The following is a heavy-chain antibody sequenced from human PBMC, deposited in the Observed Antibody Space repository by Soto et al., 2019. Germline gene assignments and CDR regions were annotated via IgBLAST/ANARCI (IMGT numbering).Heavy chain of an antibody. CDR3: ARGENDAFDI. CDR2: VYRSGNT. Sequence: SETLSLTCAVSGYSISNAYYWAWIRQPPGKGLEWIASVYRSGNTYYNPSLKSRVTISVDTSKNHFSLKLISVTATDTAVYYCARGENDAFDIWGQGTMVTVSS. J-gene: IGHJ3*02. CDR1: GYSISNAYY. V-gene: IGHV4-38-2*01. D-gene: IGHD1-26*01.